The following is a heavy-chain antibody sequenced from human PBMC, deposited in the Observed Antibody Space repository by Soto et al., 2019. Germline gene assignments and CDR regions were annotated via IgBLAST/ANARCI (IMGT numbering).Heavy chain of an antibody. Sequence: GGSLRLSCAASGITFSSYAMHWVRQAPGKGLEWVAVISYDGSNKYYADSVKGRFTISRDNSKNTLYLQMNSLRAEDTAVYYCARDQLRVYASRYYYYYGMDVWGQGTTVTGSS. CDR1: GITFSSYA. CDR2: ISYDGSNK. CDR3: ARDQLRVYASRYYYYYGMDV. D-gene: IGHD2-8*01. J-gene: IGHJ6*02. V-gene: IGHV3-30-3*01.